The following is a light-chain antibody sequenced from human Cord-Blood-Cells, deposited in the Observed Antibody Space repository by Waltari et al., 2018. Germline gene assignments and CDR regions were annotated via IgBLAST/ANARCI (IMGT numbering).Light chain of an antibody. CDR1: QSVLYSSNNKNY. J-gene: IGKJ2*01. V-gene: IGKV4-1*01. Sequence: DIVMTQSPDSLAVSLGERATINCKSSQSVLYSSNNKNYLAWYQQKPEQPHKLLIYWASTRESGVPDRFSGSGSGTDFTLTISSLQAEDVAVYYCQQYYSTPHTFGQGTKLEIK. CDR3: QQYYSTPHT. CDR2: WAS.